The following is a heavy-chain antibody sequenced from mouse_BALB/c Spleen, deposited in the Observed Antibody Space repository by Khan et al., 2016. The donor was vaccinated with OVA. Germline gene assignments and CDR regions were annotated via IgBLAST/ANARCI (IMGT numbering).Heavy chain of an antibody. CDR3: ARTYDRAWFAY. V-gene: IGHV1-77*01. J-gene: IGHJ3*01. D-gene: IGHD2-12*01. CDR2: IYPGSGTT. Sequence: QVQLKQTGPELVKPGASVKMSCKACGYTFTDYVITWVKQRTGQGLEWIGEIYPGSGTTSYNKKFKDKATLTADKSSNPAYMQFSSMTSGDYAVYICARTYDRAWFAYWGQETLVTDTA. CDR1: GYTFTDYV.